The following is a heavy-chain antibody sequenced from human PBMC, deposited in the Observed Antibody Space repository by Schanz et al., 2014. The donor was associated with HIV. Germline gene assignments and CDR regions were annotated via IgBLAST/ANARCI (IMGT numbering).Heavy chain of an antibody. D-gene: IGHD3-3*01. J-gene: IGHJ4*02. CDR3: VRHVNFLKTDF. Sequence: QVQLVQSGPEVKKPGASVRVSCETSGYTFSDYDINWVRQAPGQGLEWMGWVNPANGVTKYAQKFRDRVTLTRDTSISTLYMELTSLRSDDTAVYYCVRHVNFLKTDFWGQGTLVTVSS. CDR2: VNPANGVT. CDR1: GYTFSDYD. V-gene: IGHV1-2*02.